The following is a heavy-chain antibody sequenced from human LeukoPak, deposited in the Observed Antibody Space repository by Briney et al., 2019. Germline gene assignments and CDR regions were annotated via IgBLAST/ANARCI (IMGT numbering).Heavy chain of an antibody. CDR3: AKRYCSSTSCPNYYYYYGMDV. Sequence: GGSLRLSCAASGFTFSSYGMHWVRQAPGKGLEWVAVISYDGSNKYYADSVKGRFTISRDNSKNTLYLQMNSLRAEDTAVYYCAKRYCSSTSCPNYYYYYGMDVWGQGTTVTVSS. CDR2: ISYDGSNK. V-gene: IGHV3-30*18. D-gene: IGHD2-2*01. CDR1: GFTFSSYG. J-gene: IGHJ6*02.